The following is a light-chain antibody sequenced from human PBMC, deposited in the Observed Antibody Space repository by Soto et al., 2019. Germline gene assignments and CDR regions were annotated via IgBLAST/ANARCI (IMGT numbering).Light chain of an antibody. Sequence: QSALTQPASVSGSPGQSIAISCTGTSSDVGGSDFVSWYQHHPGKAPKLIIHDVNNRPSGVSARFSGSKSGNTASLTISGLQAEDEADYFCSPYTTGNTPDVFGAGTKVTVL. V-gene: IGLV2-14*03. CDR2: DVN. CDR3: SPYTTGNTPDV. CDR1: SSDVGGSDF. J-gene: IGLJ1*01.